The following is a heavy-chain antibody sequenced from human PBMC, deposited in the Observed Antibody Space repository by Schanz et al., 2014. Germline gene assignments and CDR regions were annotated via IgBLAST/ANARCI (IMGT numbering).Heavy chain of an antibody. CDR2: ISYDGSNK. J-gene: IGHJ4*02. CDR3: AKQIHYDILTVTRN. Sequence: VRLVESGGGLVQPGGSLRLSCEASGFDFNSYSMNWVRQAPGKGLEWVAVISYDGSNKYYADSVKGRFTISRDNSKNTLYLQMNTLRAEDTAVYYCAKQIHYDILTVTRNWGQGTLVTVSS. CDR1: GFDFNSYS. D-gene: IGHD3-9*01. V-gene: IGHV3-30*18.